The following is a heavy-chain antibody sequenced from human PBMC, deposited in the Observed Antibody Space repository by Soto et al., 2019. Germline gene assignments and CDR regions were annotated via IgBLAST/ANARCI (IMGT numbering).Heavy chain of an antibody. D-gene: IGHD3-22*01. CDR3: ASAYFYDFENSNYYRDAFDI. J-gene: IGHJ3*02. V-gene: IGHV5-51*01. CDR1: GYNFAGYW. Sequence: PGESLKISCKGSGYNFAGYWIAWVRQMPGKGLELMGIIYPSDSDTRYRPSFQGQVTISADKSISSAYLQWSSLRASDTAMYYCASAYFYDFENSNYYRDAFDIWREATLVTV. CDR2: IYPSDSDT.